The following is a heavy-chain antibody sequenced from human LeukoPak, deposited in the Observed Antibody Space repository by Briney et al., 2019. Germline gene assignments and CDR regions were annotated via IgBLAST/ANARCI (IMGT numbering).Heavy chain of an antibody. CDR2: IYHSGST. Sequence: SETLSLTCAVSGGSISSSNWWSWVRQPPGKGLEWIGEIYHSGSTNYSPSLKSRVTISVDKSKNQFSLKLSSVTAADTAVYYCASEIAAAGTFDYYYMDVWGKGTTVTVSS. D-gene: IGHD6-13*01. CDR3: ASEIAAAGTFDYYYMDV. J-gene: IGHJ6*03. CDR1: GGSISSSNW. V-gene: IGHV4-4*02.